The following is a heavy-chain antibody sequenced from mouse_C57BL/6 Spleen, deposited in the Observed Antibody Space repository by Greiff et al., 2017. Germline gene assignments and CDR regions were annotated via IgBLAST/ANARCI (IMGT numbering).Heavy chain of an antibody. CDR2: IDPSDSYT. D-gene: IGHD1-3*01. CDR3: AIYSLVALDY. J-gene: IGHJ2*01. V-gene: IGHV1-59*01. CDR1: GYTFTSYW. Sequence: VQLQQPGAELVRPGTSVKLSCKASGYTFTSYWMHWVKQRPGQGLEWIGVIDPSDSYTNYNPKFKGKATLTVDTSSSPAYMQLSSLTSEDSAVYSCAIYSLVALDYWGQGTTLTVAS.